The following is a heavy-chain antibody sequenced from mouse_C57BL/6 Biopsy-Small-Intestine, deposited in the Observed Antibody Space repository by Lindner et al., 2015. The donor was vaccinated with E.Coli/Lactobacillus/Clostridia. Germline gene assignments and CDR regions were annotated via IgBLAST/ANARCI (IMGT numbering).Heavy chain of an antibody. D-gene: IGHD4-1*02. Sequence: VQLQESGPELVKPGASVKISCKASGYAFSSSWMNWVKQRPGKGFEWIGRIYPGDGDTNYNGKFKGKATLTADKSSSTAYMQLSSLTSEDSAVYFCAPTGNFDYWGQGTTLTVSS. CDR3: APTGNFDY. J-gene: IGHJ2*01. V-gene: IGHV1-82*01. CDR1: GYAFSSSW. CDR2: IYPGDGDT.